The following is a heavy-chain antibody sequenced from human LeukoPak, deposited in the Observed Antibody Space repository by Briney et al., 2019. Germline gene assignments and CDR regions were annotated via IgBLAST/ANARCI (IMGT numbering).Heavy chain of an antibody. V-gene: IGHV3-74*01. CDR1: GFTFSSHL. CDR2: ISSDGTYT. D-gene: IGHD6-13*01. Sequence: PGGSLRLSCAASGFTFSSHLMHWVRQAPGKGLVWVSRISSDGTYTNYADSVRGRFTISRDNAKNTLYLQMNSLRAEDTAVYYCAKEQPGYSNSWSGYWGQGTLVTVSS. CDR3: AKEQPGYSNSWSGY. J-gene: IGHJ4*02.